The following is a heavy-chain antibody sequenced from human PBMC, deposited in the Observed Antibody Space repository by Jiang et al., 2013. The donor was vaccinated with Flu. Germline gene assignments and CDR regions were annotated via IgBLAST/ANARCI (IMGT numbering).Heavy chain of an antibody. CDR2: IYHSGST. J-gene: IGHJ4*02. V-gene: IGHV4-30-2*01. Sequence: GSGLVKPSQTLSLTCAVSGGSISSGGYSWSWIRQPPGKGLEWIGYIYHSGSTYYNPSLKSRVTISVDRSKNQFSLKLSSVTAADTAVYYCARVVWPTYGDRLIDYWGQGTLVTVSA. CDR3: ARVVWPTYGDRLIDY. D-gene: IGHD4-17*01. CDR1: GGSISSGGYS.